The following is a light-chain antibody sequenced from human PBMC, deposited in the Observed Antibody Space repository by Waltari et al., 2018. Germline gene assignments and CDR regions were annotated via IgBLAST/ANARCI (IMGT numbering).Light chain of an antibody. J-gene: IGLJ1*01. CDR2: GND. Sequence: QSVLTQPPSASGTPGQRVTISCSGSHSNIGSNSVCWFQQLPGTAPKLLIYGNDHRPSGVPDRFSGSKSGTSASLAISGLQSEDEADYYCATWDDSQRVFGTGTKVTVL. V-gene: IGLV1-44*01. CDR3: ATWDDSQRV. CDR1: HSNIGSNS.